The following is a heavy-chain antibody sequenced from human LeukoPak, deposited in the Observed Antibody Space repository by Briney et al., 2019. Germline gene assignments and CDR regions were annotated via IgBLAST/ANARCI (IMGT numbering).Heavy chain of an antibody. D-gene: IGHD6-6*01. CDR3: ARGVSSSRFVYYYYMDV. CDR2: ISPYNGNT. V-gene: IGHV1-18*01. CDR1: GYSFTRYG. J-gene: IGHJ6*03. Sequence: ASVKVSCKASGYSFTRYGISWVRQAPGQALEWMGWISPYNGNTKYAQKLQGRVTMTTDTSTSTAYMELRSLRSGDTAVYYCARGVSSSRFVYYYYMDVWGKGTTVTVSS.